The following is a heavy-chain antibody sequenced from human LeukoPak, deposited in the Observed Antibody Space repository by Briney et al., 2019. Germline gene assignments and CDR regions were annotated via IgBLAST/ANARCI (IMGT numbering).Heavy chain of an antibody. J-gene: IGHJ6*02. D-gene: IGHD4-11*01. CDR1: GGSISSSSYY. V-gene: IGHV4-39*07. Sequence: SETLSLTCTVSGGSISSSSYYWGWIRQPPGKGLEWIGSIYYSGSTNYNPSLESRVTISVDTSKNQFSLKLTSVTAVDTAVYYCARDYSNYYGMDVWGQGTTVTVSS. CDR3: ARDYSNYYGMDV. CDR2: IYYSGST.